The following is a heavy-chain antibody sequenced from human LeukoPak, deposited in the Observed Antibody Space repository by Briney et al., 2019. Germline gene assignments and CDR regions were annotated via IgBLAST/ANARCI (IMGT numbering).Heavy chain of an antibody. CDR3: ARDRGAIPNQINWFDP. CDR2: FDYDGNT. CDR1: GGSINTYY. J-gene: IGHJ5*02. D-gene: IGHD1-26*01. Sequence: SETLSLTCTVFGGSINTYYWAWIRQPPGKGLEWIGYFDYDGNTNYNPSLKGRVTISVDTSKTQLSLKLASVTAEDTAVYYCARDRGAIPNQINWFDPWGQGTLVTVSS. V-gene: IGHV4-59*01.